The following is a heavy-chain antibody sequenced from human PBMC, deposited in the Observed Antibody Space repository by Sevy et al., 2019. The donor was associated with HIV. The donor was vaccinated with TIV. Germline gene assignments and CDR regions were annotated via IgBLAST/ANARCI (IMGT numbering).Heavy chain of an antibody. J-gene: IGHJ6*02. CDR3: AGVSSSTWQAGYYGMAV. CDR1: GCTVSSDY. Sequence: GGSLRLSCAVSGCTVSSDYMTWVRQAPGKGLEWVSVIYSGGTSYYADSVKGRFTISRDNSKNTEYLQMNRLRAEDTVAYYCAGVSSSTWQAGYYGMAVWGQGTTVTVSS. V-gene: IGHV3-66*01. D-gene: IGHD6-13*01. CDR2: IYSGGTS.